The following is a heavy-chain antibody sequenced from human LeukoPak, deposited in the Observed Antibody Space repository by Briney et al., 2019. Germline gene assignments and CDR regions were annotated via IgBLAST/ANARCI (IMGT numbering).Heavy chain of an antibody. D-gene: IGHD3-16*01. CDR1: GFTFSVYS. V-gene: IGHV3-48*02. CDR3: ARSVGGHFDY. Sequence: GGSLRLSCAASGFTFSVYSMTWVRQPPGMGLEWVSYITSNSATIQYADSAKGRFTISRDNAKNSLSLQMNSLRDEDTAVYYCARSVGGHFDYWGQGMLVTVSS. J-gene: IGHJ4*02. CDR2: ITSNSATI.